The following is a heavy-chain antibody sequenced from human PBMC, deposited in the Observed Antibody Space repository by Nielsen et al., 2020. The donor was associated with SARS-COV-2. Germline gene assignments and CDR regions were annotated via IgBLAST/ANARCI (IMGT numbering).Heavy chain of an antibody. CDR1: GYTFTSYA. V-gene: IGHV1-3*01. CDR2: INAGNGNT. CDR3: ARSRGCSATSCFFDY. J-gene: IGHJ4*02. Sequence: ASVKVSCKASGYTFTSYAMHWVRQAPGQSLEWMGWINAGNGNTKYSQKFRGRVTITRDTSASTAYMELSGLSSEDTAVYYCARSRGCSATSCFFDYWGQGALVTVSS. D-gene: IGHD2-2*01.